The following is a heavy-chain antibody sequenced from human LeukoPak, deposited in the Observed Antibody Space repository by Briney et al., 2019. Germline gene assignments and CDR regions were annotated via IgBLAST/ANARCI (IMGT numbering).Heavy chain of an antibody. Sequence: PSETLSLTCTVSGGSISSGGYYWSWIRQHPGKGLGWIGYIYYSGSTYYNPSLKSRVTISVDTSKNQFSLKLSSVTAADTAVYYCARDAEAAEEDKGNWFDPWGRGTLVTVSS. CDR3: ARDAEAAEEDKGNWFDP. CDR2: IYYSGST. J-gene: IGHJ5*02. CDR1: GGSISSGGYY. D-gene: IGHD6-13*01. V-gene: IGHV4-31*03.